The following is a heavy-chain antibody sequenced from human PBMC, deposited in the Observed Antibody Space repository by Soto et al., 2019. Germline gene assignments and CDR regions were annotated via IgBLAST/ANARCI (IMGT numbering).Heavy chain of an antibody. V-gene: IGHV1-18*01. J-gene: IGHJ4*02. D-gene: IGHD6-19*01. Sequence: XSVKVSFKASGYTFTSYRISLVRQSPGQGLEWMGWISAYNGNTNYAQKLQGRVTMTTDTSTSTAYMELRRMRSDDTAVYYCARMYSSGWFFDYWGQGTLVTVSS. CDR3: ARMYSSGWFFDY. CDR2: ISAYNGNT. CDR1: GYTFTSYR.